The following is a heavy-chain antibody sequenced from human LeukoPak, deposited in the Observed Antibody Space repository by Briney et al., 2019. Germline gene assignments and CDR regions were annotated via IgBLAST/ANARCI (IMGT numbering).Heavy chain of an antibody. CDR1: GGSFSGYY. CDR3: ARGEDYPLDY. V-gene: IGHV4-34*01. D-gene: IGHD4-11*01. J-gene: IGHJ4*02. Sequence: SGTLSLTCAVYGGSFSGYYWSWIRQPPGKGLEWIGEINHSGSTNYNPSLKSRVTISVDTSKNQFSLKLSSVTAADTAVYYCARGEDYPLDYWGQGTLVTVSS. CDR2: INHSGST.